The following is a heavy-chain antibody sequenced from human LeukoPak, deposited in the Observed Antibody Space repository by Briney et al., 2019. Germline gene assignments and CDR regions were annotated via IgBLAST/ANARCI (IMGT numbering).Heavy chain of an antibody. V-gene: IGHV3-30-3*01. CDR1: GFTFSSYA. CDR3: ASPGLEAVDY. CDR2: ISYDGSNK. J-gene: IGHJ4*02. Sequence: GRSLRLSCAASGFTFSSYAMHWVRQAPGKGLEWVAVISYDGSNKYYADSVKGRFTISRDNAKNSLYLQMNSLRAEDTAVYYCASPGLEAVDYWGQGTLVTVSS.